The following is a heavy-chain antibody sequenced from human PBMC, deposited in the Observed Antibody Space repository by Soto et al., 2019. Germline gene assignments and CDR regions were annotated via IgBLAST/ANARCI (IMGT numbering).Heavy chain of an antibody. CDR1: GSSFSSYS. CDR2: IIPVSRTS. V-gene: IGHV1-69*01. J-gene: IGHJ4*01. CDR3: ARLNHQYDSSDYYPPEWYFDY. Sequence: QVQLLQSGADVKRPGSSVKVSCTASGSSFSSYSISWVRQAPGQGLEWLGGIIPVSRTSNYAKKFQGRVTGTADESTSTGPMGLSSLRSEDTAVYYCARLNHQYDSSDYYPPEWYFDYWSHGTLVTVSS. D-gene: IGHD3-22*01.